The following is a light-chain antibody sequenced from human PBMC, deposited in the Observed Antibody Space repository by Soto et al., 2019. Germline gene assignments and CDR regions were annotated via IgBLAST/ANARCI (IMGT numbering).Light chain of an antibody. CDR2: GAS. CDR1: QSVSNS. V-gene: IGKV3D-15*01. CDR3: QQCSNRYT. J-gene: IGKJ2*01. Sequence: EIVMTQSPATLSLSPGERATLSCRASQSVSNSLSWYQHKTGQAPRLLIYGASIRATGIPAMFSGSGSGTEFTLTIISLQSDDFAAYYCQQCSNRYTFGQGTKLEIK.